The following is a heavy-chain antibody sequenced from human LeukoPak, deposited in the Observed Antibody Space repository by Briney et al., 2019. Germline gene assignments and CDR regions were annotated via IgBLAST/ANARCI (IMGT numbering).Heavy chain of an antibody. CDR3: ARSWVSRDY. V-gene: IGHV3-23*01. CDR2: ISGSGGST. CDR1: GFTFSSYA. Sequence: GGSLRLSCAASGFTFSSYAISWVRQAPGKGLEWVSAISGSGGSTYYADSVKGRSTIPRDNSKNTVSLEITGLGAEDTAVYSGARSWVSRDYRGQRTLVTVS. D-gene: IGHD6-13*01. J-gene: IGHJ4*02.